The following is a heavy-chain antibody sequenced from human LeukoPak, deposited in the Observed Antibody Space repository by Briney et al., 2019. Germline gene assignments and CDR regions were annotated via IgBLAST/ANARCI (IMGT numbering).Heavy chain of an antibody. V-gene: IGHV1-18*01. Sequence: WASVKVSCKASGYTFTSYGISWVRQAPGQGLEWMGWISAYNGNTNYAQKLQGRVTMTTDTSTSTAYMELRSLRSDDTAVYYCVRERRSRLYYYDSSGYLVWGQGTLVTVSS. CDR1: GYTFTSYG. CDR2: ISAYNGNT. D-gene: IGHD3-22*01. J-gene: IGHJ4*02. CDR3: VRERRSRLYYYDSSGYLV.